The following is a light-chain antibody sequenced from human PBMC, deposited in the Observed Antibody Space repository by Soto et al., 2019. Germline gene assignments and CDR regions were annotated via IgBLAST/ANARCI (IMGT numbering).Light chain of an antibody. CDR2: DAS. V-gene: IGKV1-5*01. J-gene: IGKJ1*01. Sequence: DIQMTQSPSTLSASVGCRLTITCRASQSINSWLAWYQQKPGKAPQIMIYDASTLKSGVPSRFSASGSGTEFTLIISSLQTDDFATYYCQQYTSYSWTFGQGTKVDIK. CDR1: QSINSW. CDR3: QQYTSYSWT.